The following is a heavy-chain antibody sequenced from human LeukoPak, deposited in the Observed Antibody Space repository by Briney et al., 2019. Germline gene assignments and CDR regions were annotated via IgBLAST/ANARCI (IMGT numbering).Heavy chain of an antibody. CDR1: GGSFSGYY. V-gene: IGHV4-34*01. D-gene: IGHD3-10*01. Sequence: SETLSLTCAVYGGSFSGYYWSWIRQPPGKGLEWIGEINHSGSTNYNPSLKSRVTISVDTSKNQFSLKLSSVTAADTAVYYCARLLEFDAFDIWGQGTMVTVSS. CDR2: INHSGST. CDR3: ARLLEFDAFDI. J-gene: IGHJ3*02.